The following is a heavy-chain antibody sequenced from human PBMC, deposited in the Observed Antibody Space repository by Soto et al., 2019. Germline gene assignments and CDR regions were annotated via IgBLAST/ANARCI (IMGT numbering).Heavy chain of an antibody. CDR2: IWYDGSNK. D-gene: IGHD4-17*01. Sequence: QVQLVESGGGVVQPGRSLRLSCAASGFTFSSYGMHWVRQAPGKGLGWVAVIWYDGSNKYYADSVKGRFTISRDNSKNTLYLQMNSLRAEDTAVYYCARDIYGEGYWGQGTLVTVSS. CDR1: GFTFSSYG. V-gene: IGHV3-33*01. J-gene: IGHJ4*02. CDR3: ARDIYGEGY.